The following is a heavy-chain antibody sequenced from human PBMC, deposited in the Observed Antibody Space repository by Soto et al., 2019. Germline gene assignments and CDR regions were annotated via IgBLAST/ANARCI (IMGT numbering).Heavy chain of an antibody. CDR2: IYWDDDH. J-gene: IGHJ4*02. D-gene: IGHD6-13*01. CDR3: AREVYSNTYFDS. Sequence: HITLKESGPTLVRPTQTLTLTCSFSGCSLSTSGVGVGWIRQPPGKALEWLALIYWDDDHRYSPSLKTRLTIIKDTSKNQVVLTMTKLDPADTATYYCAREVYSNTYFDSWGQGTLVTVS. V-gene: IGHV2-5*02. CDR1: GCSLSTSGVG.